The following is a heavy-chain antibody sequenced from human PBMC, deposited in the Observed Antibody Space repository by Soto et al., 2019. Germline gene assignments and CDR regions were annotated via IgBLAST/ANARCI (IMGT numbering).Heavy chain of an antibody. CDR1: GGSVSSGSYY. CDR2: IYYSGST. V-gene: IGHV4-61*01. Sequence: PSETLSLTCTVSGGSVSSGSYYWSWIRQPPGKGLEWIGYIYYSGSTNYNPSLKSRVTISVDTSKNQFSLKLSSVTAADTAVYYCARGYFDWLLGNNWFDPWGQGTLVTVSS. CDR3: ARGYFDWLLGNNWFDP. J-gene: IGHJ5*02. D-gene: IGHD3-9*01.